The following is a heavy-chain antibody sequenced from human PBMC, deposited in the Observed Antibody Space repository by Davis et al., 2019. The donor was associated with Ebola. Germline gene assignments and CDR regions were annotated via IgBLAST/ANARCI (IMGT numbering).Heavy chain of an antibody. CDR2: IYYSGST. CDR3: ARSGYEVLIYY. D-gene: IGHD5-12*01. Sequence: MPSETLSLTCTVSGGSISSYYWSWIRQPPGKGLEWIGYIYYSGSTNYNPSLKSRVTISVDTSKKQLSLKLSSVTAADTAVYYCARSGYEVLIYYWGQGTLVTVSS. J-gene: IGHJ4*02. CDR1: GGSISSYY. V-gene: IGHV4-59*01.